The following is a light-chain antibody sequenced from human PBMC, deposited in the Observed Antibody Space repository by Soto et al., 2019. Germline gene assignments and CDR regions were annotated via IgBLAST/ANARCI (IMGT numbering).Light chain of an antibody. J-gene: IGKJ4*01. CDR1: QSISNN. V-gene: IGKV3-15*01. Sequence: ETVMTQSPATLSVSPGERATFSCRAGQSISNNLAWYQQNPGQAPRVLIYGATTRATAIPSRFSGSGSGTEFTLTISSLQSEDFAVYYCQQYNNWPLTFGGGTKVEIK. CDR3: QQYNNWPLT. CDR2: GAT.